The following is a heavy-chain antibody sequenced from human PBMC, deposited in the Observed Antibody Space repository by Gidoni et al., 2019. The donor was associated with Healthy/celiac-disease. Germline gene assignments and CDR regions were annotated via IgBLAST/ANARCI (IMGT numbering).Heavy chain of an antibody. CDR3: AKVGYDSSGYPYYYYGMDV. CDR2: ISGSGGST. CDR1: GFTFSSYA. Sequence: EVQLLESGGGLVQPGGSLRLSCAASGFTFSSYAMSWVRQAPGKGLEWVAAISGSGGSTYYADSVKGRFTISRDNSKNTLYLQMNSLRAEDTAVYYCAKVGYDSSGYPYYYYGMDVWGQGTTVTVSS. V-gene: IGHV3-23*01. D-gene: IGHD3-22*01. J-gene: IGHJ6*02.